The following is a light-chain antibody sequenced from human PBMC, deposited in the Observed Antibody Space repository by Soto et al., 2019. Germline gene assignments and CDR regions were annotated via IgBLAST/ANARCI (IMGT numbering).Light chain of an antibody. CDR3: QQRSNWLT. CDR1: QSVSSN. CDR2: DAS. V-gene: IGKV3-11*01. J-gene: IGKJ4*01. Sequence: EIELTQSPATLSLSPGERATLSCRASQSVSSNLAWYQQKPGQAPRLLIYDASNRATGIPARFSGSGSGTDFTLTISSLETEDFAVYHCQQRSNWLTFGGGTMVEIK.